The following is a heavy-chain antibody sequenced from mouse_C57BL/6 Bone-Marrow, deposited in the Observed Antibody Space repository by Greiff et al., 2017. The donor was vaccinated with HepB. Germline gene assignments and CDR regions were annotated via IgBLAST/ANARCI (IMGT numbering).Heavy chain of an antibody. CDR1: GYAFSSYW. Sequence: QVQLQQSGAELVKPGASVKISCKASGYAFSSYWMNWVKQRPGKGLEWIGQIYPGDGDTNYNGEFKGKATLTADKSSSTAYMQLSSLTSEDSAVYCCARELYYYGSSLDYWGQGTTLTVSS. CDR3: ARELYYYGSSLDY. J-gene: IGHJ2*01. V-gene: IGHV1-80*01. CDR2: IYPGDGDT. D-gene: IGHD1-1*01.